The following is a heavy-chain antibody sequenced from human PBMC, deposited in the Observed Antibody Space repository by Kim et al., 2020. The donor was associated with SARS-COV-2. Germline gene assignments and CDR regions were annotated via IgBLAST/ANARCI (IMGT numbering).Heavy chain of an antibody. Sequence: YAQKFQDRVTITRDRSMSTAYMELSSLRSEDTAMYYCARSKDGSPSGAFDIWGQGTMVTVSS. V-gene: IGHV1-45*02. J-gene: IGHJ3*02. D-gene: IGHD1-26*01. CDR3: ARSKDGSPSGAFDI.